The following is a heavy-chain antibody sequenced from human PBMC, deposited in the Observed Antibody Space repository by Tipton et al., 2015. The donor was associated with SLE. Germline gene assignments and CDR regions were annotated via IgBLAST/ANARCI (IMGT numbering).Heavy chain of an antibody. D-gene: IGHD3-22*01. CDR2: IYRSGST. J-gene: IGHJ4*03. CDR3: AREYYDSSGYYVPFDY. CDR1: GYSISSGYY. V-gene: IGHV4-38-2*02. Sequence: TLSLTCAVSGYSISSGYYWGWIRQPPGKGLEWIGSIYRSGSTYYNPSLKSRVTISVDTSKNQFSLKLSSVTAADTAVYYCAREYYDSSGYYVPFDYWGQGTMVTVSS.